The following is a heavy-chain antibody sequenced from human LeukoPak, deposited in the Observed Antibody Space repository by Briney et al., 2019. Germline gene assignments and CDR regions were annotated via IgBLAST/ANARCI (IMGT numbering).Heavy chain of an antibody. J-gene: IGHJ4*02. CDR3: AKARKPGSKTYYDILTDSDARHLMGGGDY. Sequence: GRSLRLSCTTSGFTFGDYTMSWFRQAPGRGLEWVSAIRSSGGGTYYADSVKGWFTISRDNSKNTLYLQMNSLRVEDTAVYYCAKARKPGSKTYYDILTDSDARHLMGGGDYWGQGTLVTVSS. V-gene: IGHV3-23*01. CDR2: IRSSGGGT. CDR1: GFTFGDYT. D-gene: IGHD3-9*01.